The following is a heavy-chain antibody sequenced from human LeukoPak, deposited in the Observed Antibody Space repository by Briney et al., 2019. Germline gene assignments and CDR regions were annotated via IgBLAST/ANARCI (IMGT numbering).Heavy chain of an antibody. CDR3: AREDTAMVLSHDY. V-gene: IGHV3-23*01. D-gene: IGHD5-18*01. CDR2: ISGGGDNT. CDR1: GFTFSSYA. Sequence: GGSLRLSCAASGFTFSSYAMSWVRQAPGKGLEWVSAISGGGDNTYYADSVKGRFTISRDNSKNTLYVQMTSLRAEDTAVYYCAREDTAMVLSHDYWGQGTLVTVSS. J-gene: IGHJ4*02.